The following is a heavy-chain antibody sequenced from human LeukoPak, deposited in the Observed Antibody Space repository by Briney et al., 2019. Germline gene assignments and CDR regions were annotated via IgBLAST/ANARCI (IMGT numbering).Heavy chain of an antibody. CDR3: ARGDSSSWYYLAWYYYGMDV. CDR1: GFTFSSYG. Sequence: PGGSLRLSCAASGFTFSSYGMHWVRQAPGKGLEWVAVIWYDGSNKYYADSVKGRFTISRDNSKNTLYLQMNSLRAEDTAVYYCARGDSSSWYYLAWYYYGMDVWGQGTTVTVSS. J-gene: IGHJ6*02. CDR2: IWYDGSNK. V-gene: IGHV3-33*01. D-gene: IGHD6-13*01.